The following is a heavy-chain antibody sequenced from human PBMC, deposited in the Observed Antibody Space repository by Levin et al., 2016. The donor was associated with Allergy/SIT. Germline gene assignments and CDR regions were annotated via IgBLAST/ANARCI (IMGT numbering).Heavy chain of an antibody. D-gene: IGHD1-26*01. V-gene: IGHV1-18*01. CDR3: ARARVGELPFYWYFDL. Sequence: ASVKVSCKASGYTFTSYGISWVRQAPGQGLEWMGWISAYNGNTNYAQKLQGRVTMTTDTSTSTAYMELRSLRSDDTAVYYCARARVGELPFYWYFDLWGRGTLVTVSS. J-gene: IGHJ2*01. CDR1: GYTFTSYG. CDR2: ISAYNGNT.